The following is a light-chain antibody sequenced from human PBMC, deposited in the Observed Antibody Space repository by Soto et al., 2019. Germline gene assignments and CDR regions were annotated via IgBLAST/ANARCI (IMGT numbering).Light chain of an antibody. CDR2: GAS. Sequence: EIVMTQSPATLSVSPGERATLSCRASQSVSSNLAWYQQKPGQAPRLHIYGASTRATGIPARFSGSGSGTEFTLTISSLQSEDFAVYYCQQYNNWFTFGGGTKVEIK. V-gene: IGKV3-15*01. J-gene: IGKJ4*01. CDR1: QSVSSN. CDR3: QQYNNWFT.